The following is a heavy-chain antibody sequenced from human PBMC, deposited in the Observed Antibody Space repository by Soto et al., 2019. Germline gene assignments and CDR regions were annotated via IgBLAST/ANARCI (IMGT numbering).Heavy chain of an antibody. Sequence: ESGGGLVKPGGSLRLSCAASGFTFSSYSMNWVRQAPGKGLEWVSSISSSSSYIYYADSVKGRFTISRDNAKNSLYLQMNSLRAEDTAVYYCARNKGYYDSSGYIRGFDYWGQGTLVTVSS. D-gene: IGHD3-22*01. V-gene: IGHV3-21*01. CDR1: GFTFSSYS. CDR3: ARNKGYYDSSGYIRGFDY. J-gene: IGHJ4*02. CDR2: ISSSSSYI.